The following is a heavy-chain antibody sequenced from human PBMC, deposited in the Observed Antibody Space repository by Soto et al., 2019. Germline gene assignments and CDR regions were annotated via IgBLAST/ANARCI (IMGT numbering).Heavy chain of an antibody. Sequence: QVQLVQSGAEVKKPGASVKVSCKASGYTFTSYGISWVRQAPGQGLEWMGWISAYNGNTNYAQKLQGRVTMTTDTSTSTAYMELRSLRSDGTAVYYCARSQQQLVRGYFYYYGMDVWGQGTTVTVSS. CDR3: ARSQQQLVRGYFYYYGMDV. J-gene: IGHJ6*02. V-gene: IGHV1-18*01. D-gene: IGHD6-13*01. CDR2: ISAYNGNT. CDR1: GYTFTSYG.